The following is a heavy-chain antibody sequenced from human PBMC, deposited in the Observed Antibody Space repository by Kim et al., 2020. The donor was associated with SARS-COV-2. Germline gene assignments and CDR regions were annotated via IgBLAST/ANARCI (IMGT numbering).Heavy chain of an antibody. CDR2: K. Sequence: KYYAVSVKGRFTISRDNAKNTLYLQMNSLRAEDTAVYYCARDQIVVATGYWGQGTLVTVSS. CDR3: ARDQIVVATGY. D-gene: IGHD3-22*01. J-gene: IGHJ4*02. V-gene: IGHV3-33*01.